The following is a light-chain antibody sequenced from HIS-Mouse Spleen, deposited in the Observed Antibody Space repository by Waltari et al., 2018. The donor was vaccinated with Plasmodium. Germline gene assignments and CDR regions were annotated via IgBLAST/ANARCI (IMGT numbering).Light chain of an antibody. CDR3: QQYNNWSFT. CDR1: QSVSSN. Sequence: EIVIRHSPATLPVSPGALATISCRTSQSVSSNLAWYQQKPGQAPRLLIYGASTRATGIPARFSGSGSGTEFTLTISILQSEDFAVYYCQQYNNWSFTFGPGTKVDIK. CDR2: GAS. V-gene: IGKV3-15*01. J-gene: IGKJ3*01.